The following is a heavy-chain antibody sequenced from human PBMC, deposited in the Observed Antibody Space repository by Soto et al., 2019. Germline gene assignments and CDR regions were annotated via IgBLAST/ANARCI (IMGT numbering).Heavy chain of an antibody. J-gene: IGHJ6*02. V-gene: IGHV3-9*01. CDR3: AKDIDLVVRGYGMDV. D-gene: IGHD3-10*01. CDR1: GFTFDDYA. Sequence: GGSLRLSCAASGFTFDDYAMHWVRQAPGKGLEWVSGISWNSGSIGYADSVKGRFTISRDNAKNSLYLQMNSLRAEDTALYYCAKDIDLVVRGYGMDVWGQGTTVTVSS. CDR2: ISWNSGSI.